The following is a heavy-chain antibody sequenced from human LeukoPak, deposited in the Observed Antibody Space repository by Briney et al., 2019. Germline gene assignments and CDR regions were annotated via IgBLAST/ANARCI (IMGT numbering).Heavy chain of an antibody. CDR3: AKGIGYRYGDGIDH. Sequence: GGSLRLSCAASGFTFSSYSMNWVRQAPGKGLEWVSVISGGGSYYAASVQGRFTISRDNSKNKLYLQMNSLTVEDTAIYYCAKGIGYRYGDGIDHWGQGTLVTVSS. D-gene: IGHD5-18*01. J-gene: IGHJ4*02. CDR2: ISGGGS. CDR1: GFTFSSYS. V-gene: IGHV3-23*01.